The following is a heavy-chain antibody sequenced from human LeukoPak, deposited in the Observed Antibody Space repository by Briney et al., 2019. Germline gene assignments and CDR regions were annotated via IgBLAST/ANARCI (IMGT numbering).Heavy chain of an antibody. V-gene: IGHV3-23*01. Sequence: QPGGSLRLSCAASGFTFSSYWMSWVRQAPGKGLEWVSAISGSGGSTYYADSVKGRFTISRDNSKNTLYLQMNSLRAEDTAVYYCAKTPRDLPQLFDYWGQGTLVTVSS. CDR2: ISGSGGST. D-gene: IGHD1-1*01. CDR3: AKTPRDLPQLFDY. CDR1: GFTFSSYW. J-gene: IGHJ4*02.